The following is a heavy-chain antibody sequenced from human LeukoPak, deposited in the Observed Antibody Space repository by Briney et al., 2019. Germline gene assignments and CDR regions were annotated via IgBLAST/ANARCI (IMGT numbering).Heavy chain of an antibody. CDR2: IWYDGSNK. CDR3: ARAVNPNWYFDL. V-gene: IGHV3-33*01. CDR1: GFTFSSYG. J-gene: IGHJ2*01. Sequence: GGSLRLSCAASGFTFSSYGMHWVRQAPGKGLEWVAVIWYDGSNKYYADSVKGRFTISRDNSKNTLYLQMNSLRAEDTAVYYCARAVNPNWYFDLWGRGTLVTVSS.